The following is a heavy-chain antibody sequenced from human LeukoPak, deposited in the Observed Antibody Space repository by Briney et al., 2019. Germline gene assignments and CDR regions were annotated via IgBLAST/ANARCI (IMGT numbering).Heavy chain of an antibody. J-gene: IGHJ4*02. Sequence: GRSLRLSCAASGCTFDDYAMHWVRQAPGKGLEWVSGISWNSGSIGYADSVKGRFTISRDNAKNSLYLQMNSLRAEDTALYYCAKDVYYYDSSGSIFDYWGQGTLVTVSS. D-gene: IGHD3-22*01. V-gene: IGHV3-9*01. CDR2: ISWNSGSI. CDR1: GCTFDDYA. CDR3: AKDVYYYDSSGSIFDY.